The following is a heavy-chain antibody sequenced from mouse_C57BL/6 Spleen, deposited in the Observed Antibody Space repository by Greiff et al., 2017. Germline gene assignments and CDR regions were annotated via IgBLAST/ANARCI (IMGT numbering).Heavy chain of an antibody. D-gene: IGHD1-1*01. J-gene: IGHJ2*01. Sequence: VQLQQSGAELVRPGASVKLSCTASGFNIKDYYMHWVKQRPEQGLEWIGRIDPEDGDTEYAPKFQGKATMTADTSSNTAYLQLSSLTSEDTAVYYCTTTVVARYYFDYWGQGTTLTVSS. CDR3: TTTVVARYYFDY. CDR1: GFNIKDYY. CDR2: IDPEDGDT. V-gene: IGHV14-1*01.